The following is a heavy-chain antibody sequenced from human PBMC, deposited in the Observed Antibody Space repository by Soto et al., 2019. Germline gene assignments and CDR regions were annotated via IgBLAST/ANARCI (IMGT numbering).Heavy chain of an antibody. J-gene: IGHJ5*02. CDR3: ARGGGITIFGVVIIGDWFDP. Sequence: GASVKVSCKASGYTFTGYYMHWVRQAPGQGLEWIGWINPNSGGTNYAQKFQGWVTMTRDTSISTAYMELSRLRSDDTAVYYCARGGGITIFGVVIIGDWFDPWGQGTLVTVSS. D-gene: IGHD3-3*01. CDR1: GYTFTGYY. V-gene: IGHV1-2*04. CDR2: INPNSGGT.